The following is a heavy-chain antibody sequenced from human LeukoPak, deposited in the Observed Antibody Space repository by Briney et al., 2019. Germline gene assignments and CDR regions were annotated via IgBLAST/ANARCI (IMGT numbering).Heavy chain of an antibody. Sequence: GGSLRLSCAASGFSLSTYALSWVRQAPGGGLEWVAAISGSGDKTYHADSVKGRFTISKDNSENRLSLQMDNLGAGDTAVYFCAKDTTAWWYHRAYMNVWGKETTVTVSS. D-gene: IGHD2-15*01. J-gene: IGHJ6*03. CDR1: GFSLSTYA. V-gene: IGHV3-23*01. CDR2: ISGSGDKT. CDR3: AKDTTAWWYHRAYMNV.